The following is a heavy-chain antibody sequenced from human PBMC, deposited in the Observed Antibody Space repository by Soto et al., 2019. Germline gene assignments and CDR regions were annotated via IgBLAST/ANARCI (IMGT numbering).Heavy chain of an antibody. CDR1: GGSISSYY. Sequence: SETLSLTCTVSGGSISSYYWIWIRQPPGQGLEWIGYIYYSGSTNYNPSLRSRVTISLDTSKKQFSLKLSSVTAADMAVYYCARHNGPLYVGYYYDMDVWGQGTTVTVSS. CDR3: ARHNGPLYVGYYYDMDV. J-gene: IGHJ6*02. D-gene: IGHD3-16*01. V-gene: IGHV4-59*01. CDR2: IYYSGST.